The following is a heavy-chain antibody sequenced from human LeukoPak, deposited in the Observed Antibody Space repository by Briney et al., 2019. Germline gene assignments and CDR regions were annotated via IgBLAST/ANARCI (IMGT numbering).Heavy chain of an antibody. CDR1: GGSISSGGYS. D-gene: IGHD3-3*01. CDR2: IYHGGST. CDR3: ARDSAIFGVVASADY. J-gene: IGHJ4*02. Sequence: SQTLSLTCAVSGGSISSGGYSWSWIRQPPGKGLEWIGYIYHGGSTYYNPSLKSRVTISVDRSKNQFSLKLSSVTAADTAVYYCARDSAIFGVVASADYWGQGTLVTVSS. V-gene: IGHV4-30-2*01.